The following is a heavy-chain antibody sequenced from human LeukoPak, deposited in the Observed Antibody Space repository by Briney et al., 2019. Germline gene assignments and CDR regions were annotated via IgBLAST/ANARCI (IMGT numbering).Heavy chain of an antibody. CDR2: ISGSGGST. CDR3: AKDRDSGGSLNWFKP. J-gene: IGHJ5*02. D-gene: IGHD2-15*01. CDR1: GFTFSSYA. Sequence: PGGSLRLSCAASGFTFSSYAMSWVRQAPGKGLEWVSAISGSGGSTYYADSVKGRFTISRDNSKNTLYLQMNSLRAEDTAVYYCAKDRDSGGSLNWFKPWGQGTLVTVSS. V-gene: IGHV3-23*01.